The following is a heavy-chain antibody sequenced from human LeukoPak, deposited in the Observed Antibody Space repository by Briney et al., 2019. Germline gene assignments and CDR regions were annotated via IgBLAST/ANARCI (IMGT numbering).Heavy chain of an antibody. V-gene: IGHV3-30*04. CDR3: GRDYLAAADPQEIDP. D-gene: IGHD6-13*01. CDR1: GFTFSSYA. J-gene: IGHJ5*02. CDR2: ISYDGSNK. Sequence: GGSLRLSCAASGFTFSSYAMHWVRQAPGKGLEWVAVISYDGSNKYYAGSVKGRFTISRDNSKNTLYLQMNSLRAEDTAVYYCGRDYLAAADPQEIDPWGQGTLVTVSS.